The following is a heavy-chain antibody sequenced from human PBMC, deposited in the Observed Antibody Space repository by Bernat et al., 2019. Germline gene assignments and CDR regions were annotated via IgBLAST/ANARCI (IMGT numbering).Heavy chain of an antibody. Sequence: QVQLQQWGAGLLKPSETLSLTCAVYGGSLSGYYWSWIRQPPGKGLEWIGEINHSGSTDYNPSLKSRVTMSVDTSKNQFSLNLTSVTAADTAVYYCARRVVILATYNYWGQGTLVTVSS. CDR3: ARRVVILATYNY. V-gene: IGHV4-34*01. CDR2: INHSGST. CDR1: GGSLSGYY. J-gene: IGHJ4*02. D-gene: IGHD2-15*01.